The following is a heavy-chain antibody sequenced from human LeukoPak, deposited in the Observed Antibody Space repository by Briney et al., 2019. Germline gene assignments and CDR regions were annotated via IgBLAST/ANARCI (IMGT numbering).Heavy chain of an antibody. V-gene: IGHV3-21*01. D-gene: IGHD6-6*01. CDR1: GFTFSSYS. CDR3: ARDIGTPSSSGY. Sequence: GGSLRLSCAASGFTFSSYSMNWVRQAPGKGLEWVSSISSSSSYIYYADSVKGRFTISRDNAKDSLYLQMNSLRAEDTAVYYCARDIGTPSSSGYWGQGTLVTVSS. J-gene: IGHJ4*02. CDR2: ISSSSSYI.